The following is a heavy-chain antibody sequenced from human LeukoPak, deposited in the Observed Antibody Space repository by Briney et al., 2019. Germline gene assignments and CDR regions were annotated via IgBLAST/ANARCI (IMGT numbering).Heavy chain of an antibody. CDR2: ISTSSSYI. CDR1: GFTFSSYS. CDR3: ARDGTVNWFDP. Sequence: GGSLRLSCAASGFTFSSYSMNWVRQAPGKGLEWVSFISTSSSYIHNADSVKGRFTISRDNAKNSLYLQMNSLRAEDTAVYYCARDGTVNWFDPWGQGTLVTVSS. D-gene: IGHD4-17*01. J-gene: IGHJ5*02. V-gene: IGHV3-21*01.